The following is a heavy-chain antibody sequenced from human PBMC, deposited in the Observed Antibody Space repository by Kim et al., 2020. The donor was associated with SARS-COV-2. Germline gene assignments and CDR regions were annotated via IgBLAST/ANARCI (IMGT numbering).Heavy chain of an antibody. J-gene: IGHJ4*02. D-gene: IGHD3-10*01. CDR2: GTT. Sequence: GTTDNAATVKGRFTISRDDSKNTLNLQMNSMKTEDTAVYYCTTDRGDFDYWGQGTLVTVSS. CDR3: TTDRGDFDY. V-gene: IGHV3-15*01.